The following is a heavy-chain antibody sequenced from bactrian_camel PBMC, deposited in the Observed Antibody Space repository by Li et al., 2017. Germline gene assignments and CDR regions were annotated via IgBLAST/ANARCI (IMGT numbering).Heavy chain of an antibody. Sequence: HVQLVESGGGSVHAGGSLRLSCAASGYIYSSACMAWFRQAPGKEREGVAAAYFSSTYYADFAQGRFTISRDNAENAVFLQMNNLKPADAAMYYCAADFVQCWAVKGWRQTLAKYRGQGTQVTVS. CDR1: GYIYSSAC. D-gene: IGHD1*01. V-gene: IGHV3S53*01. CDR3: AADFVQCWAVKGWRQTLAKY. J-gene: IGHJ4*01. CDR2: AYFSST.